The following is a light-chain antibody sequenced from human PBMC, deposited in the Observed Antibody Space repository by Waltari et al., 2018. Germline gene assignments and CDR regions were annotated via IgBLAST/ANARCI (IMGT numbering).Light chain of an antibody. V-gene: IGKV3D-20*01. Sequence: EIVLTQSPANLSLSPGERATLSCGASQRVSSSYLAWYQQKPGLAPRLLIYDASSRATGIPDRFSGSGSGTDFTLTISRLEPEDFAVYYCQQYGSSPPTFGQGTRLEIK. CDR2: DAS. CDR3: QQYGSSPPT. CDR1: QRVSSSY. J-gene: IGKJ5*01.